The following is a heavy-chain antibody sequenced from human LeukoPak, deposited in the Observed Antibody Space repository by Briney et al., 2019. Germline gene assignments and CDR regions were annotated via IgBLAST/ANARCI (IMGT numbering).Heavy chain of an antibody. D-gene: IGHD2-2*01. CDR1: AFTVSSNF. J-gene: IGHJ4*02. CDR2: VYTDDST. CDR3: ARALPEASHTSFDY. V-gene: IGHV3-66*01. Sequence: GGSLRLSCATSAFTVSSNFMSWVRQAPGKALEWVPIVYTDDSTYYADSVKGRFTISRDNSKNTVYLHMNSLRADDTAVYFCARALPEASHTSFDYWGQGTLVTVSS.